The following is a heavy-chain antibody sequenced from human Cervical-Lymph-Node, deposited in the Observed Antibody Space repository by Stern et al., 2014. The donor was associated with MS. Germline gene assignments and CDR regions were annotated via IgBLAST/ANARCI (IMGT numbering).Heavy chain of an antibody. CDR2: ISSGGSFI. CDR3: ARGRGGNYRYYFDY. CDR1: GFTFSSYS. Sequence: EVQLVESGGGLVKPGGSLRLSCAASGFTFSSYSMNWVRQAPGKGLEWVASISSGGSFIYYADSLKGRFTISSDNAKNSLYLKMNSLRAEDTAVYYCARGRGGNYRYYFDYWGQGTLVTVSS. J-gene: IGHJ4*02. V-gene: IGHV3-21*01. D-gene: IGHD4-23*01.